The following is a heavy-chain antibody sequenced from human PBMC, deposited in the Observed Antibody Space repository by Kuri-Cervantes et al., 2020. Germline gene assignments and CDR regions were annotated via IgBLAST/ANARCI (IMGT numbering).Heavy chain of an antibody. CDR2: INSDGSST. V-gene: IGHV3-74*01. CDR1: GFTFSSYW. D-gene: IGHD2-8*02. J-gene: IGHJ4*02. CDR3: AKCGFYCTGTTCASYFDY. Sequence: GGSLRLSCAASGFTFSSYWMHWVRQAPGKGLVWVSRINSDGSSTSYADSVKGRFTISRDNAKNTVYLQVNSLRAEDTAVYYCAKCGFYCTGTTCASYFDYWGQGTLVTVSS.